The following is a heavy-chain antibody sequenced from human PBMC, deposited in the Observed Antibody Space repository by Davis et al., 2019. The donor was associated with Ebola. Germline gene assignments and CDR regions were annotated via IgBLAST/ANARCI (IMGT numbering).Heavy chain of an antibody. V-gene: IGHV3-66*01. CDR2: IYSGGST. CDR3: ASRASGHAFDI. Sequence: PGGSLRLSCAASGFTVSSNYMSWVRQAPGKGLEWVSVIYSGGSTYYADSVKGRFTISRDNSKNTLYLQMNSLRAEDTAVYYCASRASGHAFDIWGQGTMVTVSS. J-gene: IGHJ3*02. D-gene: IGHD3-10*01. CDR1: GFTVSSNY.